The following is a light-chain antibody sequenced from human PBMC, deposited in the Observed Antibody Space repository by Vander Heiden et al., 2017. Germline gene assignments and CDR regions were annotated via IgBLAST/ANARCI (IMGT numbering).Light chain of an antibody. Sequence: SFVLTQPPSVSVAPGQTARIPCGGNDIGCKSAHWYQQKPGQAPVLVVYDDSDRPSGIPERFSGSNSGNTATLTISRVEAGDEADYYCQIWDSSSERVIFGGGTKLTVL. CDR1: DIGCKS. CDR2: DDS. CDR3: QIWDSSSERVI. V-gene: IGLV3-21*02. J-gene: IGLJ2*01.